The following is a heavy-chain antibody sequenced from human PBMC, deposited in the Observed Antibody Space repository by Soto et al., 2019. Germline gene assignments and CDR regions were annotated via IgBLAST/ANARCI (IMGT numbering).Heavy chain of an antibody. CDR2: ISSSSYI. V-gene: IGHV3-21*01. CDR3: ARGRGSSWSLGY. J-gene: IGHJ4*02. D-gene: IGHD6-13*01. CDR1: GFTFSSYS. Sequence: GGSLRLSCAASGFTFSSYSMNWVRQAPGKGLEWVSSISSSSYIYYADSVKGRFTISRDNAKNSLYLQMNSLRAEDTAVYYCARGRGSSWSLGYWGQGTLVTVSS.